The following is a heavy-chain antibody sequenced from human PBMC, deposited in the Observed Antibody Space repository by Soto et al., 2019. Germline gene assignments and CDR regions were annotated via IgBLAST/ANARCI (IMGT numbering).Heavy chain of an antibody. CDR1: GFTFSSYG. CDR3: AKDRMGAGVRGYFDY. Sequence: QGQLVESGGGVVQPGKSLRLSCAGSGFTFSSYGMDWVRQAPGKGLAWVAVISYDGSNKYYADSVKGRFTVSRDNSKNTLYLQMSSLRADDSAVYYCAKDRMGAGVRGYFDYWGQGTLVTVSS. V-gene: IGHV3-30*18. D-gene: IGHD3-16*01. CDR2: ISYDGSNK. J-gene: IGHJ4*02.